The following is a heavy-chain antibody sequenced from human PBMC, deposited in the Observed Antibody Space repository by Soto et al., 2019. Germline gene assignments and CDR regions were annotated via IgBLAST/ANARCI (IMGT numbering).Heavy chain of an antibody. CDR1: GFTVKNYQ. V-gene: IGHV3-53*01. CDR3: ARDPSTTGYYGLDA. CDR2: IYSGGVT. J-gene: IGHJ6*02. Sequence: PGGSLRLSCAASGFTVKNYQMNWVRQAPGKGLEWVSVIYSGGVTYYPDSVKGRFTTIRDTSKNTVYLQMNSLRADDTAMYYCARDPSTTGYYGLDAWGQGTTVTVSS.